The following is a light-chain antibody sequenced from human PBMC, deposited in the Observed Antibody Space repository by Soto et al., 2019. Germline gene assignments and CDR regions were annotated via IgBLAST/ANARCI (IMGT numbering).Light chain of an antibody. V-gene: IGKV2-24*01. Sequence: DIVMTQTPLYLPVTLGQPASISCRSSQSLVYSDGNTYLNWLHQKPGQPPRLIIYKTSNRFSGVPDRFSGSGAGTDFTLEISRVEAEDVGVYYCMQAMEFPHTFGGGTKVEIK. CDR1: QSLVYSDGNTY. CDR2: KTS. J-gene: IGKJ4*01. CDR3: MQAMEFPHT.